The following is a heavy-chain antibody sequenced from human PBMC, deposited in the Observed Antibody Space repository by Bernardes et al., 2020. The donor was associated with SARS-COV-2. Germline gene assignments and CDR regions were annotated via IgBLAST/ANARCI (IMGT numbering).Heavy chain of an antibody. CDR3: ALSGWNSPESYYYYTMDV. V-gene: IGHV3-11*06. D-gene: IGHD6-19*01. J-gene: IGHJ6*02. CDR1: GFIFSDYY. Sequence: GGSLRLSCAASGFIFSDYYMNWIRQAPGRGLEWVSHISSGGSYTNYADSVKGRFTISRDNAKNSLFLQMNTLRAEDTAVYYCALSGWNSPESYYYYTMDVWGQGTTVTVSS. CDR2: ISSGGSYT.